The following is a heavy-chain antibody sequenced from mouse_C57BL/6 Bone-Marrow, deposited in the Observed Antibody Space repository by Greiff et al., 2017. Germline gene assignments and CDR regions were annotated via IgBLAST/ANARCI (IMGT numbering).Heavy chain of an antibody. V-gene: IGHV1-64*01. J-gene: IGHJ4*01. CDR3: AASYRLPMDY. Sequence: VKLQQPGAELVKPGASVKLSCKASGYTFTSYWMHWVKQRPGQGLEWIGMIHPNSGSTNYNEKFKSKATLTVDTSSSTAYMQLSSLTSDDSAVYYFAASYRLPMDYWGQGTSVTVSS. D-gene: IGHD3-2*02. CDR2: IHPNSGST. CDR1: GYTFTSYW.